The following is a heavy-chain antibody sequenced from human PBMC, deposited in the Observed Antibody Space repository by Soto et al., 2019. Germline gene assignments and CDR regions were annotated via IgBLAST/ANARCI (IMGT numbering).Heavy chain of an antibody. J-gene: IGHJ5*02. CDR1: GGTFSSYT. D-gene: IGHD3-3*01. CDR3: ATIWSGYSNSPFDP. CDR2: IIPILGIA. V-gene: IGHV1-69*02. Sequence: GASVKVSCKASGGTFSSYTIIWVRQARGQGLEWMGRIIPILGIANYAQKFQGRVTITADKSTSTAYMELSSLRSEDTAVYYRATIWSGYSNSPFDPWRQGTLVTVSS.